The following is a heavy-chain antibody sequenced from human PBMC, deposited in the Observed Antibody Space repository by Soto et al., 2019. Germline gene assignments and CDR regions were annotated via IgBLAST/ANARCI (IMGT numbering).Heavy chain of an antibody. V-gene: IGHV1-69*13. CDR3: ARNTAMVKTIYYYYGMDV. Sequence: GASVKVSCKASGGTFSSYAISWVRQAPGQGLEWMGGIIPIFGTANYAQKFQGRVTITADESTSTAYMELSSLRSEDTAVYYCARNTAMVKTIYYYYGMDVWGQGTTVTVSS. J-gene: IGHJ6*02. CDR2: IIPIFGTA. CDR1: GGTFSSYA. D-gene: IGHD5-18*01.